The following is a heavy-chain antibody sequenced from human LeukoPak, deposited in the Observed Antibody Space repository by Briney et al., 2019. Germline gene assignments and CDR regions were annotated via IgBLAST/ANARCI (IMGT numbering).Heavy chain of an antibody. CDR1: GFTFSSYW. J-gene: IGHJ4*02. CDR3: ARDKGDYDTSGSLFIF. Sequence: SGGSLRLSCAASGFTFSSYWMNWVRQAPRKGLEWVANIKQDGSETYYVDSMKGRLTISRDNAKNSLYLQMNSLRAEDTAVYYCARDKGDYDTSGSLFIFGGQGTLVTVSS. D-gene: IGHD3-22*01. CDR2: IKQDGSET. V-gene: IGHV3-7*03.